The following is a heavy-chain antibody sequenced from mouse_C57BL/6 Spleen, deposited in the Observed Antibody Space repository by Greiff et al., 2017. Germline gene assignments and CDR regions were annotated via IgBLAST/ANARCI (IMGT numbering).Heavy chain of an antibody. D-gene: IGHD1-1*01. CDR1: GYAFTNYL. Sequence: QVQLQQSGAELVRPGTSVKVSCKASGYAFTNYLIEWVKQRPGQGLEWIGVINPGSGGTNYNEKFKGKATLTADKSSSTAYIQLSSLASEDSAVYFWARRTVGYFDGWGTGTTVTVSS. CDR3: ARRTVGYFDG. V-gene: IGHV1-54*01. J-gene: IGHJ1*03. CDR2: INPGSGGT.